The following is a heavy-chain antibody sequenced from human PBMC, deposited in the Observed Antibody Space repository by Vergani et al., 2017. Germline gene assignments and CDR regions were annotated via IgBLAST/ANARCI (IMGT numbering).Heavy chain of an antibody. CDR3: AREDGAWSVDP. J-gene: IGHJ5*02. V-gene: IGHV4-61*02. CDR1: GGSISSGSYY. D-gene: IGHD5-24*01. Sequence: QVQLQESGPGLVKPSQTLSLTCTVSGGSISSGSYYWSWIRQPAGKGLEWIGRIYTSGSTNYNPSLKSRVTISVDTSKNQFFLKLSSVTAADTAVYYCAREDGAWSVDPWGQGTLVTVSS. CDR2: IYTSGST.